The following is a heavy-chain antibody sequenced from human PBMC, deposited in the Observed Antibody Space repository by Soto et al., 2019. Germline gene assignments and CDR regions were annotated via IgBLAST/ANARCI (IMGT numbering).Heavy chain of an antibody. Sequence: SETLSLTCAVYGGSFSGYYWSWIRQPPGKGLEWIGEINHSGSTNYNPSLKSRVTISVDTSKNQFSLKLSSVTAADTAVYYCARVGLGYCTNGVCSGRHYYYYYYMDVWGKGTTVTVSS. V-gene: IGHV4-34*01. D-gene: IGHD2-8*01. CDR1: GGSFSGYY. J-gene: IGHJ6*03. CDR2: INHSGST. CDR3: ARVGLGYCTNGVCSGRHYYYYYYMDV.